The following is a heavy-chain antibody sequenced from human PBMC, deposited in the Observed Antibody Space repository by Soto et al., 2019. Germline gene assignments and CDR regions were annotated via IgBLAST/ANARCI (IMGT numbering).Heavy chain of an antibody. CDR2: INPSGGST. D-gene: IGHD2-2*01. CDR1: GYTFTSYY. J-gene: IGHJ6*02. V-gene: IGHV1-46*01. CDR3: ARRGTRGGGMDV. Sequence: ASVKVSFKASGYTFTSYYMHWVRQAPGQGLEWMGIINPSGGSTSYAQKFQGRVTMTRDTSTSTVYMELSSLRSEDTAVYYCARRGTRGGGMDVWGQGTTVTVSS.